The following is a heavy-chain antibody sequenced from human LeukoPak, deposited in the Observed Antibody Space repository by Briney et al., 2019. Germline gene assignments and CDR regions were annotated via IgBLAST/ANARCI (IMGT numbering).Heavy chain of an antibody. CDR1: GVTFSSYG. CDR3: ARDRCGGGSCYPKYNWFDP. V-gene: IGHV1-69*06. Sequence: GASVKVSCKASGVTFSSYGLTWVRQAPGQGLEWMGGIIPIFGTPNYAQKFQGRVTITADKFTTTAYMELSSLRSDDTAVYYCARDRCGGGSCYPKYNWFDPWGQGTLVTVSS. D-gene: IGHD2-15*01. CDR2: IIPIFGTP. J-gene: IGHJ5*02.